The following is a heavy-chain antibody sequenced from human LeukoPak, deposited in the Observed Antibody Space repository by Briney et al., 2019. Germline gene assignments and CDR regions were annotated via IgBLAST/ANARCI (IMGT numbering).Heavy chain of an antibody. D-gene: IGHD3-10*02. CDR2: ITSDGRTT. CDR1: GLTFSSYW. J-gene: IGHJ4*02. Sequence: RGSLRLSCAASGLTFSSYWMHWVRQAPGKGLVWVSRITSDGRTTSYADSVKGRFTISRDNAKNTLWLQMNSLRAEDTAVYYCASDWFVRGVIIKEGLFDYWGQGTLVTVSS. CDR3: ASDWFVRGVIIKEGLFDY. V-gene: IGHV3-74*01.